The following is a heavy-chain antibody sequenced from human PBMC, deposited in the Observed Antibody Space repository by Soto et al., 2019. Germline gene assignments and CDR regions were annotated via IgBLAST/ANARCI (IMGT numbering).Heavy chain of an antibody. J-gene: IGHJ5*02. D-gene: IGHD6-19*01. CDR2: INNSGST. V-gene: IGHV4-34*01. Sequence: QVQLQQWGAGLLKPSETLSLTCAVYGGSFSGYYWSWIRQPPGKGLEWIGEINNSGSTNYNPSHKSRVTISVDTSKFQFSLKLSSVTAADTAVYYCARVVIAVACRGSNWFDPWGQGTLVTVSS. CDR3: ARVVIAVACRGSNWFDP. CDR1: GGSFSGYY.